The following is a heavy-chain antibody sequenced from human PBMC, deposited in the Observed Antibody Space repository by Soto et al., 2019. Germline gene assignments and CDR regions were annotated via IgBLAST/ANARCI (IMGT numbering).Heavy chain of an antibody. CDR3: TREERYLQWICLDY. CDR1: GFTFSDYH. V-gene: IGHV3-23*01. D-gene: IGHD3-3*01. CDR2: IIGSGGRT. Sequence: PGGSLRLSCAASGFTFSDYHISWVRQAPGKGLEWVSAIIGSGGRTYYSDSVKGRFIISRDNSKTTLYLQMNSLRAEDTAVYYCTREERYLQWICLDYWGQGT. J-gene: IGHJ4*02.